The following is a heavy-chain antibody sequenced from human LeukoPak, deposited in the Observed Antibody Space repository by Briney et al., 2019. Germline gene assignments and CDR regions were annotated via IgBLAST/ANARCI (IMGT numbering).Heavy chain of an antibody. D-gene: IGHD3-10*01. CDR1: GGSFSGYY. J-gene: IGHJ4*02. CDR2: INHSGST. CDR3: ARRIHNTYYYDSGSYFEY. V-gene: IGHV4-34*01. Sequence: PSETLSLTCAVYGGSFSGYYWSWIRQPPGKGLEWIGEINHSGSTNYNPSLKSRVTISVDTSKNQFSLRLSSVTAADTAFYYCARRIHNTYYYDSGSYFEYWGQGILVTVSS.